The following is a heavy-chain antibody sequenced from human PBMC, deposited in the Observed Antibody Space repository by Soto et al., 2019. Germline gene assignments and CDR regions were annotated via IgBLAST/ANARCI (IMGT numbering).Heavy chain of an antibody. J-gene: IGHJ5*02. Sequence: ASVNVSCKASGYTFTSYGISWVRQAPGQGLEWMGWISAYNGNTNYAQKLQGRVTMTTDTSTSTAYMELRSLRSDDTAVYYCARGLGDYDILTGYYRGNWFDPWGQGTLVTVSS. CDR1: GYTFTSYG. CDR2: ISAYNGNT. D-gene: IGHD3-9*01. V-gene: IGHV1-18*01. CDR3: ARGLGDYDILTGYYRGNWFDP.